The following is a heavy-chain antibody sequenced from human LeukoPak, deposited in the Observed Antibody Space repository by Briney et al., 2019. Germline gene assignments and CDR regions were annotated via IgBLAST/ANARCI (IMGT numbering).Heavy chain of an antibody. D-gene: IGHD3-3*01. CDR1: GFTLSSSA. V-gene: IGHV3-21*01. Sequence: GGSLRLSCAASGFTLSSSAMNWVRQAPGKGLEWVSSISSSSSYIYYADSVKGRFTISRDNAKNSLYLQMNSLRAEDTAVYYCARALDGFLEWSTDDAFDIWGQGTMVTVSS. CDR3: ARALDGFLEWSTDDAFDI. CDR2: ISSSSSYI. J-gene: IGHJ3*02.